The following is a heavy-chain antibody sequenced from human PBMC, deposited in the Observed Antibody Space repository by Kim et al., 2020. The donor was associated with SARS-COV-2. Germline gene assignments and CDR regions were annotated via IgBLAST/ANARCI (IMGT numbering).Heavy chain of an antibody. V-gene: IGHV4-31*03. CDR1: GGSISSGGYY. Sequence: SETLSLTCIVSGGSISSGGYYWSWIRQHPGKGLEWIGYIYYSGSTYYNPSLKSRVTISVDTSTNQFSLKLSSVTAADTAVYYCARALKYFYGRSGYYYDSGWFDPWGQGTLVTLSS. CDR3: ARALKYFYGRSGYYYDSGWFDP. D-gene: IGHD3-22*01. CDR2: IYYSGST. J-gene: IGHJ5*02.